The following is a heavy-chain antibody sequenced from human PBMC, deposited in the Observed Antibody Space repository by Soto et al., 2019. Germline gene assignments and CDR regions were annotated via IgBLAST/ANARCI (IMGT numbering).Heavy chain of an antibody. V-gene: IGHV1-3*01. CDR2: INAGNGNT. D-gene: IGHD3-22*01. Sequence: QVQLVQSGAEVKKPGASVKVSCKASGYTFTSYAMHWVRQAPGQRLEWMGWINAGNGNTKYSQKFQGRVTITRDTSASTAYMELSSLRSEDTAVYYCARGFPAYDSSGYYYESDAFDIWGQGTMVTVSS. CDR3: ARGFPAYDSSGYYYESDAFDI. CDR1: GYTFTSYA. J-gene: IGHJ3*02.